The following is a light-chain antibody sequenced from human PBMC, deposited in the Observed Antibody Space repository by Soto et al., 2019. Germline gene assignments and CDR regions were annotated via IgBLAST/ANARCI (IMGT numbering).Light chain of an antibody. Sequence: DTVMTQSPATLSVSPGESATLSCRASQSVSSNVAWYQQKPGQAPRLLIYSASTRATGISTRFRGSGSGTEFTLTISSLQSEDFAVYYCQQYTDWPALTFGGGTKVE. V-gene: IGKV3-15*01. CDR1: QSVSSN. CDR2: SAS. CDR3: QQYTDWPALT. J-gene: IGKJ4*01.